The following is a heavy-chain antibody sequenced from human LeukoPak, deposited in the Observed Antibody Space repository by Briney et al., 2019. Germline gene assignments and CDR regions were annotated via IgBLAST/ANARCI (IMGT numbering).Heavy chain of an antibody. CDR2: IYNGVNT. J-gene: IGHJ5*02. Sequence: SETLSLTCTVSGASFSSASYWTWIRQPPGKGVEWIAHIYNGVNTNYNPSLKSRVTISVDKSKNQFSLKLSSVTAADTAVYYCARLVGAAFDNWFDPWGQGTLVTVSS. CDR1: GASFSSASY. V-gene: IGHV4-61*01. CDR3: ARLVGAAFDNWFDP. D-gene: IGHD1-26*01.